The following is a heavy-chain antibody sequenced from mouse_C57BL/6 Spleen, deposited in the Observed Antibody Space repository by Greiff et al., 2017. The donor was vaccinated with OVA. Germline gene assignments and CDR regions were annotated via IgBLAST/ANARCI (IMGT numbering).Heavy chain of an antibody. Sequence: QVQLQQSGAELVKPGASVKISCKASGYAFSSYWMNWVKQRPGKGLEWIGQIYPGDGDTNYNGKFKGKATLTADTSSHTAYMQLSSRTSEDSAVNFCASWDGGYFDVWGTGTTVTVSS. CDR2: IYPGDGDT. J-gene: IGHJ1*03. CDR3: ASWDGGYFDV. V-gene: IGHV1-80*01. CDR1: GYAFSSYW. D-gene: IGHD4-1*01.